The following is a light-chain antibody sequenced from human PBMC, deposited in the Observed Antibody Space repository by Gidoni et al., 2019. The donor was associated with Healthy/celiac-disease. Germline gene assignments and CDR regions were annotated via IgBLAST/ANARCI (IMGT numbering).Light chain of an antibody. CDR2: RNN. J-gene: IGLJ2*01. Sequence: QSVLLQPPSASGTPGQRVPISYPGSSSNIGSNYVYWYQQLPGTAPKLLIYRNNQRPSGVPDRFSGSKSGTSASLAISGLRSEDEADYYCAAWDDSLSGVVFGGGTKLTVL. V-gene: IGLV1-47*01. CDR1: SSNIGSNY. CDR3: AAWDDSLSGVV.